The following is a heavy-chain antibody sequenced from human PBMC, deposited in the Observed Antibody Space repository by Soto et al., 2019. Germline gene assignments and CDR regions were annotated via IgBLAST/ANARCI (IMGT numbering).Heavy chain of an antibody. D-gene: IGHD2-2*01. Sequence: GGSLRLSCAASGFTFSSYAMSWVRQAPGKGLELVSAISVSGGSTYYADSVKGRFTISRDNSKNTLYLQMNSLRAEDTAVYLCAKGSSHAMWFPWFDPWGQGTLVTVSS. CDR3: AKGSSHAMWFPWFDP. CDR1: GFTFSSYA. V-gene: IGHV3-23*01. CDR2: ISVSGGST. J-gene: IGHJ5*02.